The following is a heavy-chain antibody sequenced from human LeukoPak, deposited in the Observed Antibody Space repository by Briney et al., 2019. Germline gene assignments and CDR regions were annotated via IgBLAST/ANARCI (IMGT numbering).Heavy chain of an antibody. CDR2: IYYSGST. V-gene: IGHV4-59*01. Sequence: SETLSLTCTVSGGSTSSYYWSWIRQPPGKGLEWIGYIYYSGSTNYNPSLKSRVTISVDTSKNQFSLKLSSVTAADTAVYYCAREGYSYGYYYYYMDVWGKGTTVTVSS. J-gene: IGHJ6*03. D-gene: IGHD5-18*01. CDR1: GGSTSSYY. CDR3: AREGYSYGYYYYYMDV.